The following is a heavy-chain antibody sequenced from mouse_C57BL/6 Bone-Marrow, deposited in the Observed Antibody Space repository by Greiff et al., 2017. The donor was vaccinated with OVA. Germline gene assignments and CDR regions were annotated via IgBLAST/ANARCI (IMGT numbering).Heavy chain of an antibody. CDR2: IHPNSGSA. Sequence: VKLQKPGAELVKPGASVKLSCKASGYTFTSYWMHWVKQRPGQGLEWIGMIHPNSGSANYNEKFKSKATLTVDKSSSTAYMQLSSLTSEDSAVYYCAILGMDYWGQGTSVTVSS. CDR1: GYTFTSYW. D-gene: IGHD3-3*01. CDR3: AILGMDY. V-gene: IGHV1-64*01. J-gene: IGHJ4*01.